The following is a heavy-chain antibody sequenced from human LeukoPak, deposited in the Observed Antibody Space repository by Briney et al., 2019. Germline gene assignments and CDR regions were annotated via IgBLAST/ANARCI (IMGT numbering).Heavy chain of an antibody. CDR1: GXTFSTYS. D-gene: IGHD6-19*01. CDR2: ISSSSSYI. Sequence: PGGSLRLSCAASGXTFSTYSMNWVRQAPGKGLEWVSSISSSSSYIYYADSVKGRFTISRDNAKNSLYLQMNSLRAEDSAVYYCARLPAIAVTGRDYWGQGTLVTVSS. CDR3: ARLPAIAVTGRDY. V-gene: IGHV3-21*01. J-gene: IGHJ4*02.